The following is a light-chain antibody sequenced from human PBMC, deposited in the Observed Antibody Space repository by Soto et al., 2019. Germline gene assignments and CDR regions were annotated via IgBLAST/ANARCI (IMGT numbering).Light chain of an antibody. CDR1: QAISLY. CDR2: AAS. J-gene: IGKJ4*01. V-gene: IGKV1-9*01. CDR3: QQLHGFPLT. Sequence: DIHLTQSPSFLSASVGDRVTITCRASQAISLYLAWYQQQPGKAPRLLIYAASTLQSGVPSRFSGSGSGTEFTVTISSLQPEDFTTYYCQQLHGFPLTFGGGTKVEIK.